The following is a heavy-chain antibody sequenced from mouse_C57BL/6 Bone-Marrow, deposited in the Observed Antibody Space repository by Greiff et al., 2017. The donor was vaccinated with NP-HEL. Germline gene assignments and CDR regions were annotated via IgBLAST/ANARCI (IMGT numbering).Heavy chain of an antibody. Sequence: QVQLQQSGPELVKPGASVKISCKASGYTFTDYYINWVKQRPGQGLEWIGWIFPGSGSTYYNEKFKGKATLTVDKSSSTAYMLLSSLTSEDSAVYFCARWGIYYYGSSYRDWYFDVWGTGTTVTVSS. V-gene: IGHV1-75*01. CDR3: ARWGIYYYGSSYRDWYFDV. J-gene: IGHJ1*03. CDR2: IFPGSGST. CDR1: GYTFTDYY. D-gene: IGHD1-1*01.